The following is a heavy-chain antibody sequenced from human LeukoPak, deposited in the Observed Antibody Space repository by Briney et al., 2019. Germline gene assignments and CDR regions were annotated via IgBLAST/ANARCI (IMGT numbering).Heavy chain of an antibody. CDR3: ARGGIGNPFDC. CDR1: GFTVSGNY. J-gene: IGHJ4*02. Sequence: GGSLRLSCAASGFTVSGNYMSWVRQAPGKGLEWVSVIYSGGSTYYADSVRGRFTISTDNSKNTLYLQMNSLRAGDTAVYYCARGGIGNPFDCWGQGTLVTVSS. V-gene: IGHV3-66*01. D-gene: IGHD6-13*01. CDR2: IYSGGST.